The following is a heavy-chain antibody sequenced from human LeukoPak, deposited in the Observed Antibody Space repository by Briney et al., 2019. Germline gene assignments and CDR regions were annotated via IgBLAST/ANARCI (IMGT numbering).Heavy chain of an antibody. CDR2: INHSGTA. V-gene: IGHV4-34*01. Sequence: SETLSLTCAVYGGSFSGPYWNWIRQPPGKGLEWIGEINHSGTAKYNPSLKSRATISVDTSKNQFSLNLNSVTAADTAVYYCARGQYRRDYWGQGTLVTVSS. CDR3: ARGQYRRDY. J-gene: IGHJ4*02. CDR1: GGSFSGPY. D-gene: IGHD5-18*01.